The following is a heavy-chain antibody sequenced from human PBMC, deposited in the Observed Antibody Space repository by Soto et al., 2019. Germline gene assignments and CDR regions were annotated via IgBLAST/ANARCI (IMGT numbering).Heavy chain of an antibody. V-gene: IGHV4-39*02. J-gene: IGHJ4*02. CDR3: ARDPVRGDGYTLDY. CDR2: IYYSGST. Sequence: QLQLQESGPGLVKPSETLSLTCTVSGGSISSSSYYWGWIRQPPGKGLEWIGSIYYSGSTYYNPSFKSRVTISVDTSKNQFSLKLSSVTAADTAVYYCARDPVRGDGYTLDYWGQGALVTVSS. D-gene: IGHD3-10*01. CDR1: GGSISSSSYY.